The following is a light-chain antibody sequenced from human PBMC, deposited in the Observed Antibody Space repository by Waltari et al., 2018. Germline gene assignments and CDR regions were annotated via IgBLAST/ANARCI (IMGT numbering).Light chain of an antibody. CDR3: SSYTSSYTYV. J-gene: IGLJ1*01. CDR1: SSDVGGYNY. Sequence: QSALTQPASVSGSPGQSITISCTGTSSDVGGYNYVSWYQQHPGKAPKCMIYDVSNRPSGVSNRCSGSKSGNTASLTISGLQAEDEADYYCSSYTSSYTYVFGTGTKVTVL. V-gene: IGLV2-14*03. CDR2: DVS.